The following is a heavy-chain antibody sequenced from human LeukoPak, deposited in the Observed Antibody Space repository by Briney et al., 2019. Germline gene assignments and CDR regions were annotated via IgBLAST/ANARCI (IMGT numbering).Heavy chain of an antibody. J-gene: IGHJ6*02. D-gene: IGHD3-9*01. CDR2: ISAYNGNT. V-gene: IGHV1-18*01. CDR3: ARDTRYGILTGSYGMDV. Sequence: ASVKVSCKASGYTFISYGIGWVRQAPGQGLEWMGWISAYNGNTNYAQKLQGRVTMTTDTSTSTAYMELRSLRSDDTAVYYCARDTRYGILTGSYGMDVWGQGTTVTVSS. CDR1: GYTFISYG.